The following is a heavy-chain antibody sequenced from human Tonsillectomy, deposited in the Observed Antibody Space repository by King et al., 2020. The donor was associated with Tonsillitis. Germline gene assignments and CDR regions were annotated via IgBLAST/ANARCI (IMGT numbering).Heavy chain of an antibody. CDR3: ARTDWRSYFDY. V-gene: IGHV3-7*03. J-gene: IGHJ4*02. Sequence: VQLVESGAEVKKPGESLKISCAASQFSFSNYWMGWVRQAPEKGLEWVANIKQDAIETYYVDSVEGRFTISRDNTKNSLFLQMNSLRVEDTAMYYCARTDWRSYFDYWGQGILVTVSS. D-gene: IGHD3-9*01. CDR2: IKQDAIET. CDR1: QFSFSNYW.